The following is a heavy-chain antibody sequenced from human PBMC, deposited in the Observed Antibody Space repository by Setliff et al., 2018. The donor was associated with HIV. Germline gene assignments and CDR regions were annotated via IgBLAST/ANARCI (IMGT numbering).Heavy chain of an antibody. CDR3: ARGVRGVVNGMDV. V-gene: IGHV3-74*01. D-gene: IGHD3-10*01. CDR2: INSDGFKT. J-gene: IGHJ6*02. CDR1: GFTFSRDW. Sequence: GGSLRLSCAAFGFTFSRDWMHWVRQGPGKGLVWVARINSDGFKTNHADSVRGRFTIFRDNAKNTLYLQMNSLRAEDTAVYYCARGVRGVVNGMDVWGQGTTVTVSS.